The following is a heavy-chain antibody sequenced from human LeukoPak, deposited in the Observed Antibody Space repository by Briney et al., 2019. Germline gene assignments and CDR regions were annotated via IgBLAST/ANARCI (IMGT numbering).Heavy chain of an antibody. V-gene: IGHV3-23*01. CDR1: GFTFSLSA. Sequence: GGSLRLSCAASGFTFSLSAMTWVRQPPGKGLEWVATVSNSGAATYYADSVKGRFSISRDNSKNTVSLEMSNLRTDDTAIYYWAKEAFLPALLDFWGQGTLVTVSS. D-gene: IGHD2-21*01. J-gene: IGHJ4*02. CDR2: VSNSGAAT. CDR3: AKEAFLPALLDF.